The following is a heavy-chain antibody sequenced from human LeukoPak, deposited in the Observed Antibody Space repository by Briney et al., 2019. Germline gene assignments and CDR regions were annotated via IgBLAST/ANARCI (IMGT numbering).Heavy chain of an antibody. CDR2: ISAYNGNT. J-gene: IGHJ3*02. CDR3: ATLLLPGAFDI. CDR1: DYTFTSYC. Sequence: ASVKVSCKTSDYTFTSYCISRVRQAHGQELEWMGWISAYNGNTNYAQKLQGRVTMTTDTSTSTAYMELRSLRSDDTAVYYCATLLLPGAFDIWGQGTMVTVSS. D-gene: IGHD2-15*01. V-gene: IGHV1-18*01.